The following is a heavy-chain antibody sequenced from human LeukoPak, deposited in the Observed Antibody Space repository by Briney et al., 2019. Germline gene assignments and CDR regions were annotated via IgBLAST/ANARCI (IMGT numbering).Heavy chain of an antibody. CDR1: GFTFSSYG. CDR3: ARAPINYGVTFDP. V-gene: IGHV3-30*02. CDR2: IRYDGSNK. J-gene: IGHJ5*02. Sequence: GGSLRLSCAASGFTFSSYGMHWVRQAPGKGLEWVAFIRYDGSNKYYADSVKGRFTISRDNSKNTLYLQMNSLRAEDTAVYYCARAPINYGVTFDPWGQGTLVTVSS. D-gene: IGHD4-17*01.